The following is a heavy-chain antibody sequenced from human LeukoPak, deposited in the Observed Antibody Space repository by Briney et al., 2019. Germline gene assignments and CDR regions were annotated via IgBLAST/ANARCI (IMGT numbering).Heavy chain of an antibody. D-gene: IGHD6-13*01. CDR3: ARGSSSSGLDN. Sequence: GGSLRLSCAASGFTSSSYWMSWVRQAPGKGLEWVANIKQDGSENYYVDSVKGRFTISRDNAKNSLYLQMNNLGAEDTAVYHCARGSSSSGLDNWGQGTLVTVSS. V-gene: IGHV3-7*01. CDR1: GFTSSSYW. CDR2: IKQDGSEN. J-gene: IGHJ4*02.